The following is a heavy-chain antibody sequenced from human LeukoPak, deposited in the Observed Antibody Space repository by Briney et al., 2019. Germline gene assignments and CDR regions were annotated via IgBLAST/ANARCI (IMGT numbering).Heavy chain of an antibody. D-gene: IGHD6-19*01. CDR3: ARVIGIAVAGLFDY. V-gene: IGHV4-34*01. CDR1: GGSFSGYY. J-gene: IGHJ4*02. CDR2: INHSGST. Sequence: SETLSLTCAVYGGSFSGYYWSWIRQPPGKGLEWIGEINHSGSTNYNPSLKSRVTISVDTSKNQFSLKLSSVTAADTAVYYCARVIGIAVAGLFDYWGQGTLVTVSS.